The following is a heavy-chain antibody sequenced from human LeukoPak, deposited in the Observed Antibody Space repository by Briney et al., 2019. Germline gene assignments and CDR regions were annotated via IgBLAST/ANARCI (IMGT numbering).Heavy chain of an antibody. V-gene: IGHV4-39*01. CDR2: IYYSGTT. CDR3: AGHRGYSSSTTIYDYGMDV. CDR1: GGSVSSISYY. J-gene: IGHJ6*02. D-gene: IGHD6-13*01. Sequence: PSETLSLTCIVSGGSVSSISYYWDWIRQPPEKGLEWIASIYYSGTTYYNTSLKSRVTISVDTSKNQFSLKLTSVTAADTAMYFCAGHRGYSSSTTIYDYGMDVWGQGTTVTVSS.